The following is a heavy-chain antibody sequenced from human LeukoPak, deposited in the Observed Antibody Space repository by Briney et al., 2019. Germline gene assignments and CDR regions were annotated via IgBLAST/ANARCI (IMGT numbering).Heavy chain of an antibody. Sequence: GGSLRLSCAASGFTFSRNWMSWVRQAPGKGLEWVANINQDGGEKYYVDSVKGRFAISRDNAKNSLYLQMNSLRAEGTALYYCARVRGIAVAGEIDYWGQGTLVSVSS. J-gene: IGHJ4*02. D-gene: IGHD6-19*01. CDR1: GFTFSRNW. V-gene: IGHV3-7*01. CDR2: INQDGGEK. CDR3: ARVRGIAVAGEIDY.